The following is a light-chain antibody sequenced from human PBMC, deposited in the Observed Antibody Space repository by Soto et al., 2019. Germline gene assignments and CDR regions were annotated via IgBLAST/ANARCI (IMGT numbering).Light chain of an antibody. J-gene: IGKJ1*01. Sequence: TQGPATLGATPEERATLSCRASQSVSSNLAWYQQKPGQAPRLLIYGASTRATGVPARFSGSGSGTEFTLTISGLQYEDFAVYSCRPSHNLWAFGQGTKVDIK. CDR3: RPSHNLWA. CDR1: QSVSSN. CDR2: GAS. V-gene: IGKV3-15*01.